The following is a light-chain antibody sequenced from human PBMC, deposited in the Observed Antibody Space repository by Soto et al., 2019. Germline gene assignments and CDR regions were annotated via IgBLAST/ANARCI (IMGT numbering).Light chain of an antibody. CDR2: EVS. Sequence: QSVLTQPASVSGSPGQSITISCTGTSSDVGGYNFVSWYQQHPGKVPKFMIYEVSDRPSGVSNRFSGSKSGNTASLTISGLQAEDEADYYCSSYTSRSTLGVFGTGTKLTFL. CDR3: SSYTSRSTLGV. CDR1: SSDVGGYNF. V-gene: IGLV2-14*01. J-gene: IGLJ1*01.